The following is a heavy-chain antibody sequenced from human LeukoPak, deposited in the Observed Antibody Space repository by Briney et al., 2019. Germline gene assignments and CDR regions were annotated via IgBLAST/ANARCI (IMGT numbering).Heavy chain of an antibody. CDR3: AREDKDAFDI. CDR2: IYYSGST. CDR1: GLSISSYY. J-gene: IGHJ3*02. Sequence: AETLSLTCTVSGLSISSYYWSWIRQPPGKGLEWVGYIYYSGSTNYNPSRKSRVTISVDTSKNQFSLKLSSVTAADTAVYYCAREDKDAFDIWGQGTMVTVSS. V-gene: IGHV4-59*01.